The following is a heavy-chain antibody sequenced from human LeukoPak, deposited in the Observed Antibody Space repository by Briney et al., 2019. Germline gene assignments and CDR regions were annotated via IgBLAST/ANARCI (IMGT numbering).Heavy chain of an antibody. J-gene: IGHJ6*02. Sequence: GESLKISCKGSGYTFTSYWIGWVRQMPGKGLEWMGIIHPGDSNYRYGPSFQGQVTISADKSIGTAYLQWSSLKASDTAVYYCARQTPGQYGMDVWGQGTTVTVSS. CDR3: ARQTPGQYGMDV. CDR2: IHPGDSNY. V-gene: IGHV5-51*01. CDR1: GYTFTSYW.